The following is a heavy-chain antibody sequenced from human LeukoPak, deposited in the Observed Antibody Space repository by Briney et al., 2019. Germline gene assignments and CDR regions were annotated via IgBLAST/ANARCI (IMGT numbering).Heavy chain of an antibody. CDR2: IYYTGST. CDR3: ARQRDVSNFFPFDY. Sequence: SDTLSLTCTVSGDTISYYYWSWIRQPPGKGLEWIGYIYYTGSTDNNPSLKSRVTISVDTSKNQFSLKLTSVTAADTAVYYCARQRDVSNFFPFDYWGQGTLVTVSS. V-gene: IGHV4-59*08. J-gene: IGHJ4*02. CDR1: GDTISYYY. D-gene: IGHD5-24*01.